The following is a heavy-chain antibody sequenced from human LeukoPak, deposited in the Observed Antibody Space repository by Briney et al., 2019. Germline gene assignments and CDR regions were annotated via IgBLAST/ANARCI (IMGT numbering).Heavy chain of an antibody. CDR2: INTGDST. J-gene: IGHJ4*02. CDR3: ARDFRAVDSWDFDY. V-gene: IGHV3-21*01. D-gene: IGHD5-12*01. Sequence: GGSLRLSCTASGFTLTNYGLTWVRQAPGKGLEWVAGINTGDSTYHVDSVIRRFTISRDNAKSSLYLQMKSLGAEDPAVYYCARDFRAVDSWDFDYWGQGTLVTVSS. CDR1: GFTLTNYG.